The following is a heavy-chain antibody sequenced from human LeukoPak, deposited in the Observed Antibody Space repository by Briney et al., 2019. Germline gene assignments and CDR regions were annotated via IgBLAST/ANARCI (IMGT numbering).Heavy chain of an antibody. D-gene: IGHD2-2*01. CDR3: ATILYCSNTSCYPLNGMDV. J-gene: IGHJ6*02. CDR2: ISAYNGNT. Sequence: GASVKVSCKASGYTFTSYGISWVRQAPGQGLEWMGWISAYNGNTNYAQRLQGRVTMTTDTSTSTAYMELRSLRSDDTAVYYCATILYCSNTSCYPLNGMDVWGQGTTVTVSS. CDR1: GYTFTSYG. V-gene: IGHV1-18*01.